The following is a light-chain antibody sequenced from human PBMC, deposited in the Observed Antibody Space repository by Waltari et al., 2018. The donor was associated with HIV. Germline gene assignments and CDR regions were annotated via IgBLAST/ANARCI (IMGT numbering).Light chain of an antibody. Sequence: ETVLTQSPGTLSLSPGERATLSCRAIQTISTSYLAWYQQKRGQAPRLLISGVSSRATGIPDRFSGSGSGTDFTLTISRLEPEDSAVYFCQQYGNSWTFGQGTKVEIK. CDR1: QTISTSY. J-gene: IGKJ1*01. V-gene: IGKV3-20*01. CDR2: GVS. CDR3: QQYGNSWT.